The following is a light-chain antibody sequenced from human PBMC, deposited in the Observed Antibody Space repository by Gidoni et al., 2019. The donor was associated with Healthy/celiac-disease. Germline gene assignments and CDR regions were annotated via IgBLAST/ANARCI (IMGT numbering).Light chain of an antibody. J-gene: IGKJ1*01. V-gene: IGKV3-15*01. CDR1: QSVSSN. Sequence: EIVMKQSPATLSVSPGERAPLSCRASQSVSSNLAWYQQKPGQAPRLLIYGASTRSTGIPARFSGSGSGTEFTLTISSLQSEDFAVYYCQQYNNWPWTFGQGTKVEIK. CDR3: QQYNNWPWT. CDR2: GAS.